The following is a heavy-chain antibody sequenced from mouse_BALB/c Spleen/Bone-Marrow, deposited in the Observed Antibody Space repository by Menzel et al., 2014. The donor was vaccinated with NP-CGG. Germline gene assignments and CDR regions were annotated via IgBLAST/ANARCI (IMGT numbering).Heavy chain of an antibody. CDR2: IRLKSNNYAT. Sequence: EVQGVESGGGLVQPGGSMKLSCVASGFTFSNYWMNWVRQSPEKGLVWVAEIRLKSNNYATHYAESVKGRFTISRDDSKSSVYLQMNNLRAEDTGIYYCTTGFAYWGQGTLVTVSA. J-gene: IGHJ3*01. V-gene: IGHV6-6*02. CDR3: TTGFAY. CDR1: GFTFSNYW.